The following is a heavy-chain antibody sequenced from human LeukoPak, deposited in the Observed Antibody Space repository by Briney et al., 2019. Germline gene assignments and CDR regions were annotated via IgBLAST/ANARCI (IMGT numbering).Heavy chain of an antibody. CDR1: GFTFSSYA. CDR3: AKLAWGPHFYFDY. D-gene: IGHD3-16*01. CDR2: ISGSGGST. V-gene: IGHV3-23*01. Sequence: GGSLRLSCAAFGFTFSSYAMSWVRQAPGKGLEWVLAISGSGGSTYYADSVKGRFTISRDNSKNTLYLQMNSLRAEDTAVFYCAKLAWGPHFYFDYWGQGTLVTVSS. J-gene: IGHJ4*02.